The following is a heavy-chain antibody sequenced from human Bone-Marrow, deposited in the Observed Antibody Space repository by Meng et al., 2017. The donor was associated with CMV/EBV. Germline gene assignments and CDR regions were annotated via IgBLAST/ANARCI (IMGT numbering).Heavy chain of an antibody. CDR1: GGSISSYY. Sequence: SETLSLTCTVSGGSISSYYWSWIRQPPGKGLEWIGYIYYSGSTNYNPSLKSRVTISVDTSKNQFSLKLSSVTAADTAVYYCARTVVPAANNWFDPWGQGTLVTSPQ. D-gene: IGHD2-2*01. J-gene: IGHJ5*02. CDR3: ARTVVPAANNWFDP. V-gene: IGHV4-59*01. CDR2: IYYSGST.